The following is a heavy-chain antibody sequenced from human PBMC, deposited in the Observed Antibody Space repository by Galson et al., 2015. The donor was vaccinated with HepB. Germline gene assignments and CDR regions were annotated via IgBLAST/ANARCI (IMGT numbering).Heavy chain of an antibody. J-gene: IGHJ5*02. CDR3: ARDSRARDFWSGYDWFDP. D-gene: IGHD3-3*01. CDR2: NSSTSHYI. Sequence: SLRLSCAASGFIFSSYSMNWVRQAPGKGLEWVSFNSSTSHYIYYADSVKGRFTISRDNAKNSLYLQMNSLRAEDTAVYYCARDSRARDFWSGYDWFDPWGQGTLVTVSS. V-gene: IGHV3-21*01. CDR1: GFIFSSYS.